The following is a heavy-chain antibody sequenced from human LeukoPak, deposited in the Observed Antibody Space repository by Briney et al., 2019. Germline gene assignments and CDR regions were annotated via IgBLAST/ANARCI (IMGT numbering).Heavy chain of an antibody. Sequence: GGSLRLSCAASGFTFSSYSMNWVRQAPGKGLEWVSSISSSSSYIYYADSVKGRFTISRDNAKNSLYLQMNSLRAEDTAVYYCAREPPRDSSGYYSYYFDYWGQGTLVTVSS. CDR3: AREPPRDSSGYYSYYFDY. D-gene: IGHD3-22*01. J-gene: IGHJ4*02. CDR2: ISSSSSYI. CDR1: GFTFSSYS. V-gene: IGHV3-21*01.